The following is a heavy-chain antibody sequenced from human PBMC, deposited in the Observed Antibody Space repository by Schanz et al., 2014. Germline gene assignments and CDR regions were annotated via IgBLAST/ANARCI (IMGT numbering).Heavy chain of an antibody. Sequence: QVQLVQSGSELKKPGASVKVSCKASGYTFTSYAMNWVRQAPGQGLEWVGWINTNTGNPTYAKGFTGRFVFSLDTSVSPEYLQISSLKAEDTAAYYCTTETIAMAGTFSIWGQGTLVTVSS. D-gene: IGHD6-19*01. CDR3: TTETIAMAGTFSI. CDR1: GYTFTSYA. V-gene: IGHV7-4-1*02. J-gene: IGHJ4*02. CDR2: INTNTGNP.